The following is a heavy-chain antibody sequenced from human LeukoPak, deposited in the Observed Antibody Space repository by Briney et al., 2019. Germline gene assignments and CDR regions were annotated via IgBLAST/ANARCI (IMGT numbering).Heavy chain of an antibody. Sequence: SETLSLACGVSGGSVTSTNWWTWVRQPPGKGLEGIGEVHLDGRTNYNPSLKSRLTMSVDLSENYISLKLTSVTAADTAVYYCAREGGFFRPLDYSGQGTLVTVSS. J-gene: IGHJ4*02. V-gene: IGHV4-4*02. CDR2: VHLDGRT. D-gene: IGHD3-3*01. CDR1: GGSVTSTNW. CDR3: AREGGFFRPLDY.